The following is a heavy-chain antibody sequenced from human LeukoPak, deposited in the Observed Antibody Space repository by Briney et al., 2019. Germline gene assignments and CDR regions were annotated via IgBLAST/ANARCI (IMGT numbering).Heavy chain of an antibody. CDR1: GGSISSGDYY. CDR3: ARDKSRTTGFDP. D-gene: IGHD1-7*01. Sequence: PSETLSLTCTVSGGSISSGDYYWSWIRQPPGKGLEWIGYIYYSGSTNYNPSLKSRVTISVDTSKNQFSLKLSSVTAADTAVYYCARDKSRTTGFDPWGQGTLVTVSS. CDR2: IYYSGST. V-gene: IGHV4-61*08. J-gene: IGHJ5*02.